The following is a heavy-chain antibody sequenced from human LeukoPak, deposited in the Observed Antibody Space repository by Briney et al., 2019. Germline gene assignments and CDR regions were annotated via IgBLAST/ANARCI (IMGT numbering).Heavy chain of an antibody. J-gene: IGHJ3*02. CDR3: AKRYCSSSSCSDRAFDI. V-gene: IGHV3-23*01. CDR2: ISGRGGTT. Sequence: GGSLRLSCAASGFTFSSYVMNWVRQAPGKGLEWVSVISGRGGTTYCADSVKGRFTISRDNSKNTLYLHMNSLRAEDTAVYFCAKRYCSSSSCSDRAFDIWGQGTMVTVSS. D-gene: IGHD2-2*01. CDR1: GFTFSSYV.